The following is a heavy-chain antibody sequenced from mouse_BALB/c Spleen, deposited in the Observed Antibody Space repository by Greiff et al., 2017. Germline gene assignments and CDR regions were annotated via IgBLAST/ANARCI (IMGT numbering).Heavy chain of an antibody. CDR1: GFTFSSYY. CDR3: ARRGGYDSYYAMDY. CDR2: INSNGGST. Sequence: DVQLVESGGGLVKLGGSLKLSCAASGFTFSSYYMSWVRQTPEKRLELVAAINSNGGSTYYPDTVKGRFTISRDNAKNTLYLQMSSLKSEDTALYYCARRGGYDSYYAMDYWGQGTSVTVSS. J-gene: IGHJ4*01. D-gene: IGHD2-2*01. V-gene: IGHV5-6-2*01.